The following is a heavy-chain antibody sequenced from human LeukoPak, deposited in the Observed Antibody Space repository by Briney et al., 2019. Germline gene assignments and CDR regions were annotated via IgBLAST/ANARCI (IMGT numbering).Heavy chain of an antibody. V-gene: IGHV3-23*01. D-gene: IGHD1-20*01. J-gene: IGHJ4*02. CDR3: AKDRKGITGTTVYFDY. CDR2: ISGSGGST. CDR1: GFTFSSYA. Sequence: SGGSLRLSCAASGFTFSSYAMSWVRQAPGKGLEWVSAISGSGGSTYYADSVKGRFTISRDNSKNTLYLQMNSLRAEDTAVYYCAKDRKGITGTTVYFDYWGQGTLVTVSS.